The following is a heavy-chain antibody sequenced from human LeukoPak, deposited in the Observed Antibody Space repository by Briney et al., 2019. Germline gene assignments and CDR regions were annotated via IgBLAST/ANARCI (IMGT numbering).Heavy chain of an antibody. Sequence: GGSLSLSCAASGFTFSNFGMSWVRQAPGKGLEWVSAISGSGGSTYYSDSVKGRFTISRDNSKNTLYLQMNSLRSEDTAVYYCARPLYDSSGYYRGGFDYWGQGTLVTVSS. V-gene: IGHV3-23*01. CDR3: ARPLYDSSGYYRGGFDY. D-gene: IGHD3-22*01. CDR2: ISGSGGST. J-gene: IGHJ4*02. CDR1: GFTFSNFG.